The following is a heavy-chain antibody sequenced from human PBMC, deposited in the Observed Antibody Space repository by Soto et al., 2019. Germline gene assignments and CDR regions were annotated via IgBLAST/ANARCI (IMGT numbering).Heavy chain of an antibody. CDR3: ATMGTPATGLYYFDY. J-gene: IGHJ4*02. D-gene: IGHD1-7*01. CDR2: IYYSGST. CDR1: GGSISSGGSY. Sequence: SETLSLTCTVSGGSISSGGSYWSWIRQHPGKGLEWIGYIYYSGSTYYNPSLKSRVTISVDTSKNQFSLKLSFVTAADTAVYYCATMGTPATGLYYFDYWGQGTLVTVSS. V-gene: IGHV4-31*03.